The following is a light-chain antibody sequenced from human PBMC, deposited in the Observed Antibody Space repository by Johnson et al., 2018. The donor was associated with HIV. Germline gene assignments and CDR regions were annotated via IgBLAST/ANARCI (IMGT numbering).Light chain of an antibody. CDR3: GTWDSSLSGV. V-gene: IGLV1-51*01. J-gene: IGLJ1*01. Sequence: QSVLTQPPSVSAAPGQKVTISCSGSNSNIGNNYVSWYQQLPGTAPKLLIYDNNKRPSGIPDRFSGSKSGTSATLGITGLQTGDAANYYCGTWDSSLSGVFGTGTKVTVL. CDR2: DNN. CDR1: NSNIGNNY.